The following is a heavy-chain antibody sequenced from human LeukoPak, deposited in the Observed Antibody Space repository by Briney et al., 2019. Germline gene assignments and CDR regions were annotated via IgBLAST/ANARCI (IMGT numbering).Heavy chain of an antibody. CDR3: ARLPHSTGWFSDN. Sequence: GGSLRLSCAASGFTFSSYWMSWVRQAPGKGLEWVANIKEDGSETYYLDFVKGRFTISRDNAKNSLSLQMSSLRVEDTAVYFCARLPHSTGWFSDNWGQGALVTVSS. CDR1: GFTFSSYW. J-gene: IGHJ4*02. CDR2: IKEDGSET. V-gene: IGHV3-7*01. D-gene: IGHD6-19*01.